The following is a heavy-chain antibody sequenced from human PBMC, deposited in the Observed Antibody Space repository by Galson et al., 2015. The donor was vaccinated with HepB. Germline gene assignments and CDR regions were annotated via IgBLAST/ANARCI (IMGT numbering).Heavy chain of an antibody. CDR3: ARVNRDDFWSGYYSGWFDP. CDR2: INHSGST. Sequence: TLSLTCAVYGGSFSGYYWSWIRQPPGKGLEWIGEINHSGSTNYNPSLKSRVTISVDTSKNQFSLKLSSVTAADTAVYYCARVNRDDFWSGYYSGWFDPWGQGTLVTVSS. CDR1: GGSFSGYY. J-gene: IGHJ5*02. V-gene: IGHV4-34*01. D-gene: IGHD3-3*01.